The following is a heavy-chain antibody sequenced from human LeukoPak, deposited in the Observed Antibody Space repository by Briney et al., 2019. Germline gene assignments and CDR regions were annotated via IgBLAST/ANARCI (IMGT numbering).Heavy chain of an antibody. CDR2: INPNNGGT. J-gene: IGHJ4*02. Sequence: ASVKVSCEASGYTFSVYYMHWVRQAPGRGLEWMGWINPNNGGTNYAPKFQGRVTLTRDTSITTAYMELSRLRSDDTAVYYCARDFGRYSGYDFDFWGQGTLVTVSS. CDR1: GYTFSVYY. V-gene: IGHV1-2*02. CDR3: ARDFGRYSGYDFDF. D-gene: IGHD5-12*01.